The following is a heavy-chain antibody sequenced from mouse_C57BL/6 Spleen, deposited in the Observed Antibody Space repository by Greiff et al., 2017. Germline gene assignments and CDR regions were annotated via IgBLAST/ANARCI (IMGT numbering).Heavy chain of an antibody. J-gene: IGHJ2*01. D-gene: IGHD4-1*01. CDR1: GFTFSSYA. Sequence: VKLVESGAGLVKPGGSLKLSCAASGFTFSSYAMSWVRQTPDKRLEWVAYISSDGDYIYYADTVKGRFTISRDNARNTLYLQMSSLKSEDTAMYYCTRDSPGYYFDYWGQGTTLTVSS. CDR2: ISSDGDYI. V-gene: IGHV5-9-1*02. CDR3: TRDSPGYYFDY.